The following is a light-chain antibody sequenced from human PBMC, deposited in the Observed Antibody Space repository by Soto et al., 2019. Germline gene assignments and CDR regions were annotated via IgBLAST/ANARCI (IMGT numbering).Light chain of an antibody. Sequence: LPRGTRATISYRASKVIYSAYLGWYQQKPGQAPRLLIYGTSSRATGIPDRFSGSGSGTDFTLTISRLEPEDFAVYYCQQYSNSPITFGQGTRLEI. CDR3: QQYSNSPIT. CDR2: GTS. J-gene: IGKJ5*01. CDR1: KVIYSAY. V-gene: IGKV3-20*01.